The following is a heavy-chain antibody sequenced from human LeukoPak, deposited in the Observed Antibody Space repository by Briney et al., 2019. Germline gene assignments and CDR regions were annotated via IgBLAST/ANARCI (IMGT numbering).Heavy chain of an antibody. Sequence: ASVKVSFKSSGYTFTSYYIHWVRQAPGQGLEWMGIINPTGTTSSFAQTLKGRVTLTRDASTDTAYMELSRLTSDDTALYYCARGGFCSDSSCYPAAPFDFWGQGTLVTVSS. J-gene: IGHJ4*02. CDR2: INPTGTTS. D-gene: IGHD2-15*01. CDR1: GYTFTSYY. CDR3: ARGGFCSDSSCYPAAPFDF. V-gene: IGHV1-46*01.